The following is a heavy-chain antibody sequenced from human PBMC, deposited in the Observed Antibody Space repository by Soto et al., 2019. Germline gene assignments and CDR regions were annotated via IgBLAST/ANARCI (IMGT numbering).Heavy chain of an antibody. D-gene: IGHD6-13*01. Sequence: QVQLVQSGAEVKKPGASVKVSCKASGYTFTNYAFSWVRQAPGQGLEWMGWISAYNGNTNYPRKLQGRVTMTTDTSTSTAYMELRSLRSDDTAVYYCARDLAAAGPFDCWGQGTGVTVSS. V-gene: IGHV1-18*01. CDR2: ISAYNGNT. J-gene: IGHJ4*02. CDR3: ARDLAAAGPFDC. CDR1: GYTFTNYA.